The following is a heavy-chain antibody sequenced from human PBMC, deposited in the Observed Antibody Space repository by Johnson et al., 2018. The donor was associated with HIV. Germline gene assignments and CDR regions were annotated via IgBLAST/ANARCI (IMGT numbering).Heavy chain of an antibody. V-gene: IGHV3-20*04. CDR1: GFTFDDYG. CDR3: QGDSGSYHGNDAFDI. CDR2: INWNGGST. D-gene: IGHD1-26*01. J-gene: IGHJ3*02. Sequence: VPLVESGGGVVRPGGSLRLSCAASGFTFDDYGMSWVRQAPGKGLEWVSGINWNGGSTGYADSVKGRFTISRDNAKNSLYLQMNSLRAEDTALYYCQGDSGSYHGNDAFDIWGQGTMVTVSS.